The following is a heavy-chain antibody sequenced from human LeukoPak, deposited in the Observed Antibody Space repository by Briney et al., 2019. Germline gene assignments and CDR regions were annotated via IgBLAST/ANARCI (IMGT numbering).Heavy chain of an antibody. CDR1: GDTFSNYV. CDR2: IIPIFGTT. D-gene: IGHD2-15*01. V-gene: IGHV1-69*13. Sequence: GASVKVSCKASGDTFSNYVISWFRQAPGQGLEWVGGIIPIFGTTHFAQKFQGRVTFTADDSTTTAYMELSSLRSEDTAIYYCARDDPDIVVIPGAADIWGQGTLVTVSS. CDR3: ARDDPDIVVIPGAADI. J-gene: IGHJ3*02.